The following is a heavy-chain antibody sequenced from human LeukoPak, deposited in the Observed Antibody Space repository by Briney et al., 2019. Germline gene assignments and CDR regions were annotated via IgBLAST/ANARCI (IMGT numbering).Heavy chain of an antibody. V-gene: IGHV3-23*01. Sequence: PGGSLRLSCAASGFTFSSYAMSWVRQAPGKGLECVSGIRGSGDITYYADSVKGRFTISRDNFKNTLYLQMNSLRAEDTAVYYCAKTRIVCTSVSCPGGGFDYWGHGTLVTVSS. CDR1: GFTFSSYA. D-gene: IGHD2-2*01. J-gene: IGHJ4*01. CDR2: IRGSGDIT. CDR3: AKTRIVCTSVSCPGGGFDY.